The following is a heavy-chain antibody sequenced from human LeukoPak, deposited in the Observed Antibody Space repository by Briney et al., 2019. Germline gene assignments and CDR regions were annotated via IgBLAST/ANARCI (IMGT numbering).Heavy chain of an antibody. CDR1: GYTFTGYY. CDR3: ARDFSKVLLWFGEPSVPDY. D-gene: IGHD3-10*01. Sequence: ASVKVSCKASGYTFTGYYMHWVRQAPGQGLEWMGWINPNSGGTNYAQKFQGRVTMTRDTSISTAYMELGRLRSDDTAVYYCARDFSKVLLWFGEPSVPDYWGQGTLVTVSS. CDR2: INPNSGGT. V-gene: IGHV1-2*02. J-gene: IGHJ4*02.